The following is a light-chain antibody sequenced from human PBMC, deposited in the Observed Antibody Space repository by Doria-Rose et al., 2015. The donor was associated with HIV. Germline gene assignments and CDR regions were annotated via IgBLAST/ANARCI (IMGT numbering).Light chain of an antibody. CDR2: LGS. CDR1: QSLLHTIGYNY. Sequence: TQSPLSLPVTPGQPASISCRSSQSLLHTIGYNYLDWYLQKPGQSPQLLIYLGSNRASGVPDRFSGSGSGTDFTLKISIVEAEDVGVYYCMQALQTPYTFGQGTKLE. CDR3: MQALQTPYT. J-gene: IGKJ2*01. V-gene: IGKV2-28*01.